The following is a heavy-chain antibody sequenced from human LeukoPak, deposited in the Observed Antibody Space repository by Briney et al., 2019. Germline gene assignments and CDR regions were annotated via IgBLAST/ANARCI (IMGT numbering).Heavy chain of an antibody. CDR1: GFTFSSYA. CDR2: ISYDGSNK. Sequence: GGSLRLSCAASGFTFSSYAMPWVRQAPGKGLEWVAVISYDGSNKYYADSVKGRFTISRDNSKNTLYLQMNSLRAEDTAVYYCARDVGSSWYEPFAYWGQGTLVTVSS. CDR3: ARDVGSSWYEPFAY. D-gene: IGHD6-13*01. J-gene: IGHJ4*02. V-gene: IGHV3-30*01.